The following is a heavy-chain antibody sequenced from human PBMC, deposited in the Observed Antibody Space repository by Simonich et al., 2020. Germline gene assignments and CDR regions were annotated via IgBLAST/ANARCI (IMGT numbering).Heavy chain of an antibody. CDR3: ARHYYGDYYFDY. CDR2: FSSSGSTI. CDR1: GFTFSSYE. D-gene: IGHD4-17*01. J-gene: IGHJ4*02. V-gene: IGHV3-48*03. Sequence: EVQLVESGGGLVQPGGSLRLSCAASGFTFSSYEMNWVRQAPGKGLEWVSYFSSSGSTIYYADSVKGRFTISRDNAKNSLYLQMNSLRAEDTAVYYCARHYYGDYYFDYWGQGTLVTVSS.